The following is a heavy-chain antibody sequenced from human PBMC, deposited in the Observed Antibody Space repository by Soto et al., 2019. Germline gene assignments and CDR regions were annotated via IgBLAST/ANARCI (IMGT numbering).Heavy chain of an antibody. CDR1: GFTFSSYW. CDR2: IKQDGSEK. CDR3: ARGSARVVPRHVDYGDHYNYYYYMDV. J-gene: IGHJ6*03. V-gene: IGHV3-7*01. Sequence: EVQLVESGGGLVQPGGSLRLSCAASGFTFSSYWMSWVRQAPGKGLEWVANIKQDGSEKYYVDSVKGRFTISRDNAKNSLYLQMNSLRAEDTAVYYCARGSARVVPRHVDYGDHYNYYYYMDVWGKGTTVTVSS. D-gene: IGHD4-17*01.